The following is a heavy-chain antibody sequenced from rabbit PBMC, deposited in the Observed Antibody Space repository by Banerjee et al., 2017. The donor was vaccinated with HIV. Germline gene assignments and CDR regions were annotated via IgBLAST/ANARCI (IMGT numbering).Heavy chain of an antibody. Sequence: QSLEESGGDLVKPGASLTLTCTASGFTLSSYWMCWVRQAPGKGLELIACIYAGSSGSTWYASWVNGRFTISGSTSLNTVDLRMTSLTAADTATYFCSRGGIFYTGSIYLSPYFNLWGPGTLVTVS. V-gene: IGHV1S43*01. D-gene: IGHD8-1*01. CDR2: IYAGSSGST. CDR1: GFTLSSYW. J-gene: IGHJ4*01. CDR3: SRGGIFYTGSIYLSPYFNL.